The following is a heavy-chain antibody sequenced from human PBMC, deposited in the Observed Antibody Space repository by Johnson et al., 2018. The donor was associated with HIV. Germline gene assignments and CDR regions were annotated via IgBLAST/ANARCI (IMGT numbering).Heavy chain of an antibody. J-gene: IGHJ3*02. CDR3: ARVVSVAVAGSRQGAVGAFDM. CDR1: GFTCDDYG. V-gene: IGHV3-20*04. Sequence: VQLVESGGGVVRPGGSLRLSCAASGFTCDDYGMSWVRQAPGKGLAWVSGINWNGGSTGYADSVTGRFTISRDTAKNSPYLHMNTLRAEDTALYYCARVVSVAVAGSRQGAVGAFDMWGQGTMVTVSS. D-gene: IGHD6-19*01. CDR2: INWNGGST.